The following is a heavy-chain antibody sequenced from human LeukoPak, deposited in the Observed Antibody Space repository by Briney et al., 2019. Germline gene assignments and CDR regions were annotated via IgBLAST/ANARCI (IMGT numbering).Heavy chain of an antibody. D-gene: IGHD4/OR15-4a*01. CDR3: ARDYGG. V-gene: IGHV3-74*03. CDR1: GFTFRRYW. CDR2: INSDGYST. J-gene: IGHJ4*02. Sequence: GGSLRLSCAASGFTFRRYWMHWVRHAPGRGLAWVSRINSDGYSTTYADSVRGRFTISRDNGKNTLYLQMNSLRDDDTAVYYCARDYGGWGQGTLVTVSS.